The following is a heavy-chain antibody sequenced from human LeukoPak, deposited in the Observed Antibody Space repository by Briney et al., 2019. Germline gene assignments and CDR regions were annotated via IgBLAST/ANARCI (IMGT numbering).Heavy chain of an antibody. D-gene: IGHD6-19*01. CDR3: AKEQGTIAVAGYFDY. Sequence: GGSLRLSCAASGFTFSSYAMHWVRQAPGKGLEWVAVISYDGSNKYYADSVKGRFTISRDNSKNTLYLQMNSLRAEDTAVYYCAKEQGTIAVAGYFDYWGQGTLVTVSS. CDR2: ISYDGSNK. J-gene: IGHJ4*02. CDR1: GFTFSSYA. V-gene: IGHV3-30*04.